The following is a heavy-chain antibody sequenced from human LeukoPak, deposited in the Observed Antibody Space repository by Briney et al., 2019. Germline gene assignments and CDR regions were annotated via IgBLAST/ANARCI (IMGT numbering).Heavy chain of an antibody. V-gene: IGHV1-8*01. J-gene: IGHJ6*03. CDR1: GYTFTSYD. D-gene: IGHD6-13*01. CDR2: MNPNSGNT. Sequence: GASVKVSCKASGYTFTSYDINWVRQATGQGLEWMGWMNPNSGNTGYAQKFQGRVTMTRNTSISTAYMELSSLRSEDTAVYYCARGIGAAADFYYYYYYMDVWGKGTTVTVSS. CDR3: ARGIGAAADFYYYYYYMDV.